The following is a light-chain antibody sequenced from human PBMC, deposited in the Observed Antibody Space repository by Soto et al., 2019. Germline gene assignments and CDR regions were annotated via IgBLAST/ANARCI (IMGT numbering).Light chain of an antibody. CDR2: KAS. Sequence: DIQMTQSPSTLTAYVGDRVIITCRASQSIGDSLAWYQQKLGKAPKLLIYKASILESGVPSSFSGSGSGTEFTLTINSLQPDDFANYFCQHYDSYSYDFGQGTKLENK. V-gene: IGKV1-5*03. CDR3: QHYDSYSYD. CDR1: QSIGDS. J-gene: IGKJ2*01.